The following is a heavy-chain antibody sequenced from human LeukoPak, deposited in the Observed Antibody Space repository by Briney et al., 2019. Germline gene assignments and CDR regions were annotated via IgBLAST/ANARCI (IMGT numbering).Heavy chain of an antibody. V-gene: IGHV1-2*02. D-gene: IGHD2-2*01. J-gene: IGHJ4*02. CDR1: GYTFTGYY. CDR2: INPNSGGT. Sequence: ASVKVSCKASGYTFTGYYMHWVRQAPGQGLEWMGWINPNSGGTNYAQKFQGRVTMTMDTSISTAYMELSRLRSDGTAVYYCARDRGYCSSTSCSAVLFDYWGQGTLVTVSS. CDR3: ARDRGYCSSTSCSAVLFDY.